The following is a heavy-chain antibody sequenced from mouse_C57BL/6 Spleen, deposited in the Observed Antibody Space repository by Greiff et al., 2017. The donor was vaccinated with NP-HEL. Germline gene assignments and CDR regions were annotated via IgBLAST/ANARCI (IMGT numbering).Heavy chain of an antibody. CDR1: GFNIKDYY. V-gene: IGHV14-2*01. J-gene: IGHJ2*01. CDR2: IDPEDGET. Sequence: EVQVVESGAELVKPGASVKLSCTASGFNIKDYYMHWVKQRTEQGLEWIGRIDPEDGETKYAPKFQGKATITADTSSNTAYLQLSSLTSEDTAVYYCARGRDDYDKWYYFDYWGQGTTLTVSS. D-gene: IGHD2-4*01. CDR3: ARGRDDYDKWYYFDY.